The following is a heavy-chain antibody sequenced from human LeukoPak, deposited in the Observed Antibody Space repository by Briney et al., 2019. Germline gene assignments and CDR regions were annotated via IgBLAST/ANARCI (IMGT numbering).Heavy chain of an antibody. J-gene: IGHJ4*02. CDR1: GFSLSTSGMC. V-gene: IGHV2-70*11. Sequence: SGPALVKPTQSLTLTCTFSGFSLSTSGMCVSWIRQPPGKALEWLARIDWDDDKYYRTSLKTRLTISKDTSKNQVVLTMTNMDPVDTATYYCARMITLSNGRYSSKTLDYWGQGTLVTVSS. CDR3: ARMITLSNGRYSSKTLDY. D-gene: IGHD5-18*01. CDR2: IDWDDDK.